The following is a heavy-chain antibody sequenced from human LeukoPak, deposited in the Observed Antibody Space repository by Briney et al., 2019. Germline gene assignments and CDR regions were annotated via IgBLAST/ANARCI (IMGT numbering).Heavy chain of an antibody. V-gene: IGHV3-11*05. CDR3: ARGLSSDWRNWFDP. D-gene: IGHD6-25*01. CDR2: ISSTSDYT. J-gene: IGHJ5*02. CDR1: GFTVSTNY. Sequence: KSGGSLRLSCAASGFTVSTNYMSWVRQAPGKGLEWVSYISSTSDYTNYADSVKGRFTISRDNAKKSLYLQMNSLRAEDTAVYYCARGLSSDWRNWFDPWGHGTLVTVSS.